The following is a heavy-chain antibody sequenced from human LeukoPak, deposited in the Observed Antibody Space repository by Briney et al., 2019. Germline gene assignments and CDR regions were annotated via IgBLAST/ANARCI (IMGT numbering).Heavy chain of an antibody. CDR3: ARGRTITMVRGPPPGY. J-gene: IGHJ4*02. Sequence: ASVKVSCKASGGTFSSYAVSWVRQAPGQGLEWMGWINPNSGGTNYAQKFQGRVTMTRDTSTSTVYMELSSLRSEDTAVYYCARGRTITMVRGPPPGYWGQGTLVTVSS. CDR2: INPNSGGT. D-gene: IGHD3-10*01. V-gene: IGHV1-2*02. CDR1: GGTFSSYA.